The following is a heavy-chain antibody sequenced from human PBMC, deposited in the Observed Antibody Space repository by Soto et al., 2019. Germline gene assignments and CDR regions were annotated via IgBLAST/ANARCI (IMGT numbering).Heavy chain of an antibody. CDR3: AHRVLRTVFGLVTTTAIYFDF. CDR1: GFSLTTSGVG. V-gene: IGHV2-5*02. CDR2: IYWDDDK. J-gene: IGHJ4*02. D-gene: IGHD3-3*01. Sequence: QITLNESGPTVVRPTETLTLTCRFSGFSLTTSGVGAGWIRQSPGKAPEWLVLIYWDDDKRYSASLKSRLTITKDTSKNQVVLTVSDLDPTDTATYYCAHRVLRTVFGLVTTTAIYFDFWGQGTPVAVSS.